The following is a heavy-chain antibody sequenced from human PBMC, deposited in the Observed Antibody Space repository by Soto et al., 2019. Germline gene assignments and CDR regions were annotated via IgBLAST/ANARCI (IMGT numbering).Heavy chain of an antibody. CDR1: GYSFTSYW. CDR3: ARQRYPGRGYYGVDV. J-gene: IGHJ6*02. CDR2: IYPGDSDT. Sequence: VESLKISCKGSGYSFTSYWIGWVRQMPGKGLEWMGIIYPGDSDTRYSPSFQGQVTISADKSISTAYLQWSSLKASDTAIYYCARQRYPGRGYYGVDVWGQGTTVTVSS. V-gene: IGHV5-51*01. D-gene: IGHD2-15*01.